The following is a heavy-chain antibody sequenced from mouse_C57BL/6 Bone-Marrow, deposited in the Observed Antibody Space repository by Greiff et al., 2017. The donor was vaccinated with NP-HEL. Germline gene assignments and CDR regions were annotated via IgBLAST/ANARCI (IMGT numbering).Heavy chain of an antibody. J-gene: IGHJ2*01. D-gene: IGHD1-1*01. CDR1: GYTFTSYW. Sequence: QVQLQQPGAELVKPGASVKMSCKASGYTFTSYWITWVKQRPGQGLEWIGDIYPGSGSTNYNEKFKSKATLTVDTSSSTAYMQPSSLTSEDSAVYYCARSGGSSLYFDYWGQGTTLTVSS. V-gene: IGHV1-55*01. CDR3: ARSGGSSLYFDY. CDR2: IYPGSGST.